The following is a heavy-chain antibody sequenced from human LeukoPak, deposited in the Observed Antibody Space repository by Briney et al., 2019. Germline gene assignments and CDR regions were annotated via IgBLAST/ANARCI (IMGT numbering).Heavy chain of an antibody. Sequence: SQTLSLTCAISGDSVSSNSAAWNWIRQSPSRGLEWLGRTYYRSKWYNDYAVSVKSRITINPDTSKNQFSLQLNSVTPEDTAVYCCAREAPLGIAVAGTWYDYWGQGTLVTVSS. V-gene: IGHV6-1*01. CDR3: AREAPLGIAVAGTWYDY. J-gene: IGHJ4*02. D-gene: IGHD6-19*01. CDR2: TYYRSKWYN. CDR1: GDSVSSNSAA.